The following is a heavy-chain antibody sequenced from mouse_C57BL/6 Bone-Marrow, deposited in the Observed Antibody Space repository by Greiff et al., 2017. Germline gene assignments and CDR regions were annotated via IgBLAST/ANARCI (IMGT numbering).Heavy chain of an antibody. CDR3: TTYDYDGFAY. CDR2: IDPENGDT. CDR1: GFNIKDDY. J-gene: IGHJ3*01. V-gene: IGHV14-4*01. Sequence: EVQLQQSGAELVRPGASVKLSCTASGFNIKDDYMHWVKQRPEQGLEWIGWIDPENGDTEYASKFQGKATITADTSSNTAYLQLSSLTSEDTAFYYCTTYDYDGFAYWGQGTLVTVSA. D-gene: IGHD2-4*01.